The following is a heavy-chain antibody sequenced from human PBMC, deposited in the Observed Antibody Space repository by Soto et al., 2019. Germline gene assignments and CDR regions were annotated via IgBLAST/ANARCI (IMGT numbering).Heavy chain of an antibody. Sequence: QLQLQESGPGLVNPSETLSLTCIVSGDSISNDFYSWGCIRQPPGKGLEWIGSIYYSGSTFYNPSLNSRVIMTVDTSKNQFSQKMNSVTAADTAVYYCARQRFTMIVGLAEFDSWGQGTLVTVSS. CDR2: IYYSGST. CDR3: ARQRFTMIVGLAEFDS. CDR1: GDSISNDFYS. V-gene: IGHV4-39*01. D-gene: IGHD3-22*01. J-gene: IGHJ4*02.